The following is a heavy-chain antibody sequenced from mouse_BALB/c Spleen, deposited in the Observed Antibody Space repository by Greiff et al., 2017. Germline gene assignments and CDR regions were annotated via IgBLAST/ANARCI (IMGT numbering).Heavy chain of an antibody. J-gene: IGHJ3*01. V-gene: IGHV5-6*01. CDR2: ISSGGSYT. CDR1: GFTFSSYG. Sequence: EVQVVESGGDLVKPGGSLKLSCAASGFTFSSYGMSWVRQTPDKRLEWVATISSGGSYTYYPDRVKGRFTISRDNAKNTLYLQMSSLKSEDTAMYYCAREKGFAYWGQGTLVTVSA. CDR3: AREKGFAY.